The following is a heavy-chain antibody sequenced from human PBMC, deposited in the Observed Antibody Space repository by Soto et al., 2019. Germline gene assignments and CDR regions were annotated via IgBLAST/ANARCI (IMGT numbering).Heavy chain of an antibody. CDR2: ISPIFGTA. CDR3: ARRIGYIVVVVAATITGGWFDP. J-gene: IGHJ5*02. D-gene: IGHD2-15*01. Sequence: QVQLVQSGAEVKKPGSSVKVSCKASGGTFSSYAISWVRQAPGQGLEWMGGISPIFGTANYAQKFQGRVTITADESTSTAYMELSSLRSEDTAVYYCARRIGYIVVVVAATITGGWFDPWGQGTLVTVSS. V-gene: IGHV1-69*01. CDR1: GGTFSSYA.